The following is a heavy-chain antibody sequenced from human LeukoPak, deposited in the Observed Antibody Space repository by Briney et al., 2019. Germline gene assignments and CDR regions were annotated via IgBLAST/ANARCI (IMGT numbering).Heavy chain of an antibody. CDR3: ALHVVDTAMVDY. D-gene: IGHD5-18*01. CDR1: GGSFSGYY. CDR2: INHSGST. J-gene: IGHJ4*02. Sequence: PSETLSLTCAVYGGSFSGYYWSWIRQPPGKGLEWIGEINHSGSTNYNPSLKSRVTITVDTSKNQFSLKLSSVTAADTAVYYCALHVVDTAMVDYWGQGTLVTVSS. V-gene: IGHV4-34*01.